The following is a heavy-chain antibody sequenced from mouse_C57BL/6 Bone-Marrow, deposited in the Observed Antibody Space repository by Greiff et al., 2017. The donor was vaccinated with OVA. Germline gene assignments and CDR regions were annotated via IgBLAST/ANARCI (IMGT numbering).Heavy chain of an antibody. CDR2: IDPSDSET. D-gene: IGHD3-2*02. CDR1: GYTFTSYW. Sequence: QVQLQQPGAELVRPGSSVKLSCKASGYTFTSYWMHWVKQRPIQGLEWIGNIDPSDSETHYNQKFKDKATLTVDKSSSTAYMQLSSLTSEDSAVYYCARGGTAQAPYYAMDYWGQGTSVTVSS. J-gene: IGHJ4*01. V-gene: IGHV1-52*01. CDR3: ARGGTAQAPYYAMDY.